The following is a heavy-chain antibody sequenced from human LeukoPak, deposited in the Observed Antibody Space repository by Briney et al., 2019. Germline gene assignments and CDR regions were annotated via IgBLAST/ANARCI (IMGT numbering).Heavy chain of an antibody. CDR3: ARDQYYDSSGYYSEFDY. CDR2: IIPIFGTA. Sequence: ASVKVSGKASGGTFSSYAISWVRQAPGQGLEWMGGIIPIFGTANYAQKFQGRVTITADESTSTAYMELSSLRSEDTAVYYCARDQYYDSSGYYSEFDYWGQGTLVTVSS. V-gene: IGHV1-69*13. CDR1: GGTFSSYA. J-gene: IGHJ4*02. D-gene: IGHD3-22*01.